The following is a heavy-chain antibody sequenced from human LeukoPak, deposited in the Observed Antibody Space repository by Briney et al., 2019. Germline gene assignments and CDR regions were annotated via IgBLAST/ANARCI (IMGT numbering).Heavy chain of an antibody. CDR1: GFTFSSYS. D-gene: IGHD3-22*01. CDR2: ISSSSGSI. J-gene: IGHJ4*02. V-gene: IGHV3-48*04. Sequence: GGSLRLSCAASGFTFSSYSMNWVRQAPGKGLEWVSYISSSSGSIYYADSVKGRFTISRDNAKNSLYLQMNSLRAEDTAVYYCAKDDDYYDSSGYYYEGSGYDYWGQGTLVTVSS. CDR3: AKDDDYYDSSGYYYEGSGYDY.